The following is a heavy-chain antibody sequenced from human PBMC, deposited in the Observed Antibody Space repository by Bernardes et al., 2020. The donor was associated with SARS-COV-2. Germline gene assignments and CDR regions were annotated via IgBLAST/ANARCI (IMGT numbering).Heavy chain of an antibody. D-gene: IGHD6-13*01. CDR3: ARGRVAAAGIASYYYYGMDV. CDR2: INHSGST. V-gene: IGHV4-34*01. CDR1: GGSFSGYY. J-gene: IGHJ6*02. Sequence: SETLSLTCAVYGGSFSGYYWSWIRQPPGKGLEWIGEINHSGSTNYNPSLKSRVTISVDTSKNQFSLKLSSVTAADTAVYYCARGRVAAAGIASYYYYGMDVWGQGTTVTVSS.